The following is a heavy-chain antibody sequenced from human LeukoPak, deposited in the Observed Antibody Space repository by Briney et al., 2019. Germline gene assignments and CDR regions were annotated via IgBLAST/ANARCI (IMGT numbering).Heavy chain of an antibody. J-gene: IGHJ4*02. V-gene: IGHV5-51*01. CDR3: ARQGSQYGGSDY. Sequence: WESLEISCKGSGYSFTDYWIAWVPQMPGKGLEYMGSIYPGDSGTRSIPPLQGQVTISADKSITTAYLQWNSLKASDTAIYFCARQGSQYGGSDYWGQGNLVTVSS. CDR2: IYPGDSGT. CDR1: GYSFTDYW. D-gene: IGHD4-23*01.